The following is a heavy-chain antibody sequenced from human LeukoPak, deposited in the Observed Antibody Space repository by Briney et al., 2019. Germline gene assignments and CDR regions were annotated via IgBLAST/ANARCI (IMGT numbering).Heavy chain of an antibody. V-gene: IGHV1-2*02. CDR1: GYTFTGYY. J-gene: IGHJ3*02. CDR3: ARVARKIYYYDSSGYSSFDAFDI. D-gene: IGHD3-22*01. Sequence: GASVKVSCKASGYTFTGYYMHWVRQAPGQGLGWMGWINPNSGGTNYAQKFQGRVTMTRDTSISTAYMELSRLRSDDTAVYYCARVARKIYYYDSSGYSSFDAFDIWGQGTMVTVSS. CDR2: INPNSGGT.